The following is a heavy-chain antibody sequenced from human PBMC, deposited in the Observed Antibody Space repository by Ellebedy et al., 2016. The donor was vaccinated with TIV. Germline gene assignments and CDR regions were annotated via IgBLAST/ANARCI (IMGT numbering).Heavy chain of an antibody. Sequence: GESLKISXEVSGFSFSDHGMHWVRQAPGKGLEWVGVIWYDGINTFYEDAVKGRFTISRDSSKNTVFLQMNSLRAEDTAMYYCAREATILAAPLDYWGQGTLVTVSS. CDR2: IWYDGINT. CDR1: GFSFSDHG. V-gene: IGHV3-33*08. D-gene: IGHD6-13*01. J-gene: IGHJ4*02. CDR3: AREATILAAPLDY.